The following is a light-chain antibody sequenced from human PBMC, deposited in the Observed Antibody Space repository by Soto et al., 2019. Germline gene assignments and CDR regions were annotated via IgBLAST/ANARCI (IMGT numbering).Light chain of an antibody. CDR3: QQGHNWPLT. V-gene: IGKV1-12*01. J-gene: IGKJ5*01. CDR1: QGLSDS. CDR2: VTS. Sequence: DIQMTRSPSSVSASVGDRVTITCRATQGLSDSLAWYQQKPGKAPKLLISVTSRLHSGVPSRFSGSASGTDFTLTIDSLQPEDLATYYCQQGHNWPLTFGQGTRLEIK.